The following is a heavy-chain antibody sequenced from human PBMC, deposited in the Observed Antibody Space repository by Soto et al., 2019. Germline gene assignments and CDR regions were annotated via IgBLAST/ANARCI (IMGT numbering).Heavy chain of an antibody. V-gene: IGHV1-18*01. D-gene: IGHD3-22*01. CDR2: ISAYNGNT. CDR1: GYTFTSYG. J-gene: IGHJ3*02. Sequence: ASVKVSCKASGYTFTSYGISWVRQAPGQGLEWMGWISAYNGNTNYAQKLQGRVTITTDTSTSTAYMELRSLRSDDTAVYYCARDVGAYYYDSSGYYPDAFDIWGQGTMVTVSS. CDR3: ARDVGAYYYDSSGYYPDAFDI.